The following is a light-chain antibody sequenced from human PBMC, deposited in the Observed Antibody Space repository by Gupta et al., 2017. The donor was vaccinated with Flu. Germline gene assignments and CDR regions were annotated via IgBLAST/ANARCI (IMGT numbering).Light chain of an antibody. J-gene: IGKJ1*01. CDR1: QDISNW. V-gene: IGKV3D-11*01. CDR2: YVF. CDR3: QERSAWPFA. Sequence: PSSVSSSLGDRVTFTCRASQDISNWLAWYQQKPGKAPKLLIHYVFNRATGVPSRFSGSGSGTDFTLTISSLQPEDFAVYYCQERSAWPFAFGQGTKVDIK.